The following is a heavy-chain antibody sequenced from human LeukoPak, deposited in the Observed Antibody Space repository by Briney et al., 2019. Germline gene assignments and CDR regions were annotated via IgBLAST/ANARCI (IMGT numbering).Heavy chain of an antibody. D-gene: IGHD3-10*01. V-gene: IGHV3-23*01. J-gene: IGHJ4*02. CDR1: GFTISSYD. CDR2: ITDNGVST. Sequence: PGGSLRLSCAASGFTISSYDMSWVRQAPGKGLEWVSSITDNGVSTYYADSAKGRFTISRDNSKNMLYLQMNSLRAEDTALYYCAKDLRVHWGQGTLVTVSS. CDR3: AKDLRVH.